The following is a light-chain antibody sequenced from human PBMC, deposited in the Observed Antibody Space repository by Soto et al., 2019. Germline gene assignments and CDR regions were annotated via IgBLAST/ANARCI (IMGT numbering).Light chain of an antibody. CDR3: LQDYNYPRT. Sequence: AIPMTQSPSSLSASVGDRVTITCRASQGIRNDLGWYQQKPGRAPKLLIYAASSFQSGVPSRFSGSGSGTDFALTISSLQPEDFATYYCLQDYNYPRTFGQGTKVEIK. J-gene: IGKJ1*01. V-gene: IGKV1-6*01. CDR2: AAS. CDR1: QGIRND.